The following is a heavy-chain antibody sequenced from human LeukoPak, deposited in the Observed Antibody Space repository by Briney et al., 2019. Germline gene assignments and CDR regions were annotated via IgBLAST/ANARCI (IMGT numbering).Heavy chain of an antibody. CDR2: MNPNSGNT. V-gene: IGHV1-8*03. CDR1: GYTFTSYG. Sequence: ASVKVSCKASGYTFTSYGISWVRQATGQGLEWMGWMNPNSGNTGYAQKFQGRVTITRNTSISTAYMELSSLRSEDTAVYYCAREGRQYYDSSGYYGHDAFDIWGQGTMVTVSS. CDR3: AREGRQYYDSSGYYGHDAFDI. D-gene: IGHD3-22*01. J-gene: IGHJ3*02.